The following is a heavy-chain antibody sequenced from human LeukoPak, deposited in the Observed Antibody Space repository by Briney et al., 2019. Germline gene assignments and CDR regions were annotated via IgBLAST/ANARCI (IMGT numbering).Heavy chain of an antibody. D-gene: IGHD5-12*01. J-gene: IGHJ4*02. CDR1: GFTFSTYV. Sequence: PGGSLRLSCAASGFTFSTYVMSGVRQAPGKGLEWVSGISGSGDNTYYADSVKGRFTISRDNSKNTLYLQMNSLRAEDTAVYYCAKGSGYDTDFDYWGQGTLVSVSS. CDR3: AKGSGYDTDFDY. CDR2: ISGSGDNT. V-gene: IGHV3-23*01.